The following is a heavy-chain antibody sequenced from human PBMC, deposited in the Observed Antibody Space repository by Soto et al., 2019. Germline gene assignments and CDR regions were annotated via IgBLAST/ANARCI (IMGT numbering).Heavy chain of an antibody. D-gene: IGHD3-16*01. Sequence: GGSLRLSCAASGFTFTSYWMHWVRQAPGKGLVWVSRINSDGSSTTYADSVKGRFTISRDNAKNTLYLQMNSLRAEDTAVYYCVRGVWHGGTGTGMVIPPDYYYYGMDVWGPGTTVTVSS. CDR2: INSDGSST. CDR1: GFTFTSYW. J-gene: IGHJ6*02. V-gene: IGHV3-74*03. CDR3: VRGVWHGGTGTGMVIPPDYYYYGMDV.